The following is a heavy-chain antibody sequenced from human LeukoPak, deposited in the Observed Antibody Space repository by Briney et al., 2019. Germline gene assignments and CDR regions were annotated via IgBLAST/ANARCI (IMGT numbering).Heavy chain of an antibody. D-gene: IGHD4-17*01. J-gene: IGHJ4*02. Sequence: ASVKVSCKASGYTFTGYYMHWVRQAPGQGLERMGWINPNTGGTTYAQNFQGRVTMTRDTSISTAYMELSRLKSDDTAVYYCARGPTVTTDYWGQGTLVTVSS. CDR3: ARGPTVTTDY. CDR2: INPNTGGT. CDR1: GYTFTGYY. V-gene: IGHV1-2*02.